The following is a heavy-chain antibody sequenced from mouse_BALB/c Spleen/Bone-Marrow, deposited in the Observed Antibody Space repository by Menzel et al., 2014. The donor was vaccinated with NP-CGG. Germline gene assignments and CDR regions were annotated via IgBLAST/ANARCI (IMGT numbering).Heavy chain of an antibody. CDR1: GYTFSSYW. V-gene: IGHV1-9*01. D-gene: IGHD2-3*01. CDR3: ARRGYDGYH. Sequence: VKLMESGTELMKPGASMKIPCKATGYTFSSYWIEWVKQRPGHGLEWIGEILPGSGSTNYNEKFKGKATFTADTSSNTAYMQLSSLTSEDSAVYYCARRGYDGYHWGQGTTLTVSS. CDR2: ILPGSGST. J-gene: IGHJ2*01.